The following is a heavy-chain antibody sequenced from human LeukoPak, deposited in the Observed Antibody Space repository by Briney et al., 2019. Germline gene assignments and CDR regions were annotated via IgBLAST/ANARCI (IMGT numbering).Heavy chain of an antibody. Sequence: VKVSCKASGGTFSSYAISWVRQAPGQGLEWMGGIIPIFGTANYAQKFQGRVTITADESTSTAYTELSSLRSEDTAVYYCAIPPGELLGWFDPWGQGTLVTVSS. J-gene: IGHJ5*02. CDR2: IIPIFGTA. D-gene: IGHD1-26*01. V-gene: IGHV1-69*13. CDR3: AIPPGELLGWFDP. CDR1: GGTFSSYA.